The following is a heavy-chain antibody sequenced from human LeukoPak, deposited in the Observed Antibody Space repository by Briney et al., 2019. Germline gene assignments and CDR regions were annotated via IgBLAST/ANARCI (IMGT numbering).Heavy chain of an antibody. CDR1: GFTFSSYA. J-gene: IGHJ4*02. D-gene: IGHD1-26*01. Sequence: GGSLRLSCAASGFTFSSYAMHWVRQAPGKGLEWVAVISYDGSNKYYADSVKGRFTISRDNSKNTLYLQMNSLRAEDTAVYYCATVGATYYFDYWGQGTLVTVSS. CDR3: ATVGATYYFDY. CDR2: ISYDGSNK. V-gene: IGHV3-30-3*01.